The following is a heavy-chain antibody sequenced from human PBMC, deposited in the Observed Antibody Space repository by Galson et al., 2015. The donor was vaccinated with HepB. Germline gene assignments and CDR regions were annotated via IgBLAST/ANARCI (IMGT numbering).Heavy chain of an antibody. J-gene: IGHJ4*02. CDR3: AKDRYSGYGGGIYYFDY. CDR1: GFTFSGYA. D-gene: IGHD5-12*01. Sequence: SLRLSCAASGFTFSGYAMSWVRQAPGKGLEWVSAISGSADSTHYAYSVKGRFTISRDNSKNALYLQMNSLRAEDTALYYCAKDRYSGYGGGIYYFDYWGQGTLVTVSS. V-gene: IGHV3-23*01. CDR2: ISGSADST.